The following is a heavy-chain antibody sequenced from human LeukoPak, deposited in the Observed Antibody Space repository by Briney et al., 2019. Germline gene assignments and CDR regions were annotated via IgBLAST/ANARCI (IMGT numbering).Heavy chain of an antibody. CDR3: ARVCFFLYYYDH. D-gene: IGHD2-8*01. V-gene: IGHV4-39*07. CDR1: GGSVSRSPYY. Sequence: PSETLSLTCTVSGGSVSRSPYYWGWIRQPPGKGLEWIGNIYYSGSTYYNPSLKSRVTISVDTSKNQFSLKLSSVTAADTAVYYCARVCFFLYYYDHWGQGTLVTVSS. J-gene: IGHJ4*02. CDR2: IYYSGST.